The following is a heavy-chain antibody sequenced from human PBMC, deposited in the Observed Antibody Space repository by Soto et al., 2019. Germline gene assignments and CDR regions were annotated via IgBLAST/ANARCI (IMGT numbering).Heavy chain of an antibody. V-gene: IGHV1-8*01. J-gene: IGHJ3*02. CDR2: MNPNSGNT. Sequence: ASVKVSCKASGYTFTSYDINWVRQATGRGLEWMGWMNPNSGNTGYAQKFQGGVTMTRNTSISTAYMELSSLRSEDTAVYYCARVSPSWNTDIWGQGTMVTVSS. D-gene: IGHD1-1*01. CDR3: ARVSPSWNTDI. CDR1: GYTFTSYD.